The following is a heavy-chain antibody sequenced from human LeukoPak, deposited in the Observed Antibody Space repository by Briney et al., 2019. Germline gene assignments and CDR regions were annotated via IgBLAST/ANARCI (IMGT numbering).Heavy chain of an antibody. Sequence: GGSLRLSCAASGFTFSSYSMNWVRQAPGKGLEWVSYISSSSSSTIYYADSVKGRFTISRDNAKNSLCLQMNSLRAEDTAVYYCARRLITGSDYWGQGTLVTVSS. CDR3: ARRLITGSDY. CDR1: GFTFSSYS. CDR2: ISSSSSSTI. V-gene: IGHV3-48*04. J-gene: IGHJ4*02. D-gene: IGHD1-20*01.